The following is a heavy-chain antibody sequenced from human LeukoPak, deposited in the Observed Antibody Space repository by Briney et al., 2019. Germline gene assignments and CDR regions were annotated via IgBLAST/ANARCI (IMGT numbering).Heavy chain of an antibody. V-gene: IGHV3-30-3*01. CDR1: GFTFSSYA. J-gene: IGHJ4*02. CDR2: ISYDGSNK. CDR3: ARGAFYGSGSHWGYFDY. D-gene: IGHD3-10*01. Sequence: PGGSLRLSCAASGFTFSSYAMHWVRQAPGKGLEWVAVISYDGSNKYYADSVKGRFTISRDNSKNTLYLQMNSLRAEDTAVYYCARGAFYGSGSHWGYFDYWGQGTLVTVSS.